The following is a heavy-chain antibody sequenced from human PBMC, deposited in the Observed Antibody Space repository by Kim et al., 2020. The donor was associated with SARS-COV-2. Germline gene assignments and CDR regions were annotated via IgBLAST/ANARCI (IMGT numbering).Heavy chain of an antibody. CDR2: ISYDGSNK. J-gene: IGHJ4*02. CDR1: GFTFSSYA. CDR3: ARDQGSGSYYKSLGFDY. Sequence: GGYLRLSCAASGFTFSSYAMHWVRQAPGKGLEWVAVISYDGSNKYYADSVKGRFTISRDNSKNTLYLQMNSLRAEDTAVYYCARDQGSGSYYKSLGFDYWGQGTLVTVSS. D-gene: IGHD3-10*01. V-gene: IGHV3-30-3*01.